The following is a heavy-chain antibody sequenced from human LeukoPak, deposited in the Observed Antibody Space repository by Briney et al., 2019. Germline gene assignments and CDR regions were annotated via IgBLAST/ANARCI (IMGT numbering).Heavy chain of an antibody. CDR2: ISGNGFST. J-gene: IGHJ3*02. CDR1: GFTFSSYG. V-gene: IGHV3-23*01. CDR3: AKSLLTTASGTGRAFDI. D-gene: IGHD1-26*01. Sequence: GGSLRLSCAASGFTFSSYGMHWVRQAPGKGLEWVSAISGNGFSTYYADSVEGRFTISRDNSKNTLYLQMDSLRAEDTAKYYCAKSLLTTASGTGRAFDIWGQGTVVTVSA.